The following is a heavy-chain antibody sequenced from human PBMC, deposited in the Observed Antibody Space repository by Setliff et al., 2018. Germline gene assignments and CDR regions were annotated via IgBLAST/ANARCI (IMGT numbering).Heavy chain of an antibody. J-gene: IGHJ3*02. Sequence: LRLSCAASGFTFSTYAMSWVRQAPGKGPEWVSTITGNGNSLYYADSVKGRFIVSRDNSKNTMYLQLRSLRADDTAIYYCAKDRKNYYDTSGYPDAFDIWGQGTTVTVSS. CDR2: ITGNGNSL. D-gene: IGHD3-22*01. V-gene: IGHV3-23*01. CDR3: AKDRKNYYDTSGYPDAFDI. CDR1: GFTFSTYA.